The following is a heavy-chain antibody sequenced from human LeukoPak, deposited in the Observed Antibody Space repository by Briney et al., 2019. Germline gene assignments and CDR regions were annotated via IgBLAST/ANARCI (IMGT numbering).Heavy chain of an antibody. D-gene: IGHD3-22*01. Sequence: SGGSLRLSCAASGFTFSSYWMHWVRQAPGKGLVWVSRINGDGSSTAYADSVKGRFTISGDNSKNTLYLQMNSLRAEDTAVYYCAKPDYYYDSSGYSDYWGQGTLVTVSS. V-gene: IGHV3-74*01. CDR1: GFTFSSYW. CDR3: AKPDYYYDSSGYSDY. CDR2: INGDGSST. J-gene: IGHJ4*02.